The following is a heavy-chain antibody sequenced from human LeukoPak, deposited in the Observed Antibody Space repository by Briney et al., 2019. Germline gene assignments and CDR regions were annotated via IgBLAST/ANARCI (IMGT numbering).Heavy chain of an antibody. V-gene: IGHV3-64*04. Sequence: GGSLRLSCAASGFTFSNYGMNWVRQAPGRGLEYVSAITSNGGSTYYADSVKGRFTISRDNAKNSLYLQMNSLRAEDTAVYYCARDRGGYYSDSSGYLDYWGQGTLVTVSS. J-gene: IGHJ4*02. CDR3: ARDRGGYYSDSSGYLDY. CDR2: ITSNGGST. CDR1: GFTFSNYG. D-gene: IGHD3-22*01.